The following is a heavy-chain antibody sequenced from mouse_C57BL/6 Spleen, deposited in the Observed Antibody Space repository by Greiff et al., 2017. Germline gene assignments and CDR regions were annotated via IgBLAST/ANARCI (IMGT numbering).Heavy chain of an antibody. CDR2: IYPGSGST. CDR3: ARGHYDIDC. CDR1: GYTFTSYW. V-gene: IGHV1-55*01. J-gene: IGHJ2*01. D-gene: IGHD2-4*01. Sequence: QVQLQQSGAELVKPGASVKMSCKASGYTFTSYWITWVKQRPGQGLEWIGDIYPGSGSTKYNEKFKSKATLTVDTSSSTAYMQLSSLTSEDSAVYYCARGHYDIDCWGQGTTLTVSS.